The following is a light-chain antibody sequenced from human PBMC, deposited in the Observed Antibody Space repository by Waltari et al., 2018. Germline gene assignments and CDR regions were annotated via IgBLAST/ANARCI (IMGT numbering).Light chain of an antibody. CDR3: SSYTRRNTPSSV. V-gene: IGLV2-14*01. CDR2: EVT. Sequence: QSALPQPASVSGSPGQSITISCPGTSSDIGGSDYVSWYQQHPGKAPKLLIYEVTNRPSGVSNRFSGSKSGNTASLAISGLQPEDEADYYCSSYTRRNTPSSVFGTGTQVTVL. J-gene: IGLJ1*01. CDR1: SSDIGGSDY.